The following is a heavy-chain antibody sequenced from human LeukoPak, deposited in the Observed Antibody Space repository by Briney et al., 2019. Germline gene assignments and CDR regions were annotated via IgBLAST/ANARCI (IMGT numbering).Heavy chain of an antibody. D-gene: IGHD7-27*01. J-gene: IGHJ4*02. CDR1: GYTFTSYY. CDR3: ARTILTGDPHDY. CDR2: INPSGGST. Sequence: GASVNVSCKASGYTFTSYYMHWVRQAPGQGLEWMGIINPSGGSTSYAQKFQGRVTMTRDTSTSTVYMELSSLRSEDTAVYYCARTILTGDPHDYWGQGTLVTVSS. V-gene: IGHV1-46*01.